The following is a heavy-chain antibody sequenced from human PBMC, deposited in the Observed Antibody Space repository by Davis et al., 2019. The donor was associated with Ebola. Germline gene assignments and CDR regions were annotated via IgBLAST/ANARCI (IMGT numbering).Heavy chain of an antibody. CDR1: GGSISNYY. CDR2: IYTSGST. Sequence: SETLSLTCTVSGGSISNYYWSWIRQSAGEGLEWIGRIYTSGSTNYNPSLTSRVTMLVDTSKNQFSLKLSSLTAADTAVYYCAREGGGWYHRLDYWGQGTPVTVSS. D-gene: IGHD6-19*01. J-gene: IGHJ4*02. V-gene: IGHV4-4*07. CDR3: AREGGGWYHRLDY.